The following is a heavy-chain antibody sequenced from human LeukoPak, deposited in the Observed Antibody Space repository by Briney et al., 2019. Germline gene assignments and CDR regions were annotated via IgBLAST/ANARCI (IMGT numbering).Heavy chain of an antibody. J-gene: IGHJ4*02. D-gene: IGHD2-15*01. CDR3: AKDLARGFCGGGSCYPFDY. CDR2: IGGGGDGT. V-gene: IGHV3-23*01. CDR1: GFTFSNFA. Sequence: PGGSLRLSCVASGFTFSNFAMTWVRQAPGEGLEWVSTIGGGGDGTYYADSVKGQFTISRDESKNTLYLQMNSLRAEDTAIYYCAKDLARGFCGGGSCYPFDYWGQGTLVTVSS.